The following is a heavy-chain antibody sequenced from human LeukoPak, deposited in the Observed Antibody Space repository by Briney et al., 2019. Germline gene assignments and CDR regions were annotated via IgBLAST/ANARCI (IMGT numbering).Heavy chain of an antibody. CDR3: ARDRAVAGNLWSFDN. D-gene: IGHD6-19*01. CDR1: GFTFDDYG. CDR2: INWNGGST. J-gene: IGHJ3*02. V-gene: IGHV3-20*04. Sequence: GGSLRLSCAASGFTFDDYGMSWVRQAPGKGLEWVSGINWNGGSTGYADSVKGRFTISRDNAKNSLYLQMNSLRAEDTALYYCARDRAVAGNLWSFDNWGQGTMVTVSS.